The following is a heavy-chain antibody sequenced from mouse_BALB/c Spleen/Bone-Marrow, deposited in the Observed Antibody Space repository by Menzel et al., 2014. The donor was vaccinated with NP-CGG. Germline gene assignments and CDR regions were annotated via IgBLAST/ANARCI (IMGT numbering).Heavy chain of an antibody. Sequence: VQLKESGAELVKPGASVKLSCTASGFNIKDTYMHWVKQRPEQGLEWIGRIDPADGNTKYDPKFQGKATITAGTSSNTAYLQLSSLTSEDTAVYYCARGGSSYGWYFDVWGAGTTVTVSS. CDR2: IDPADGNT. CDR1: GFNIKDTY. CDR3: ARGGSSYGWYFDV. V-gene: IGHV14-3*02. J-gene: IGHJ1*01. D-gene: IGHD1-1*01.